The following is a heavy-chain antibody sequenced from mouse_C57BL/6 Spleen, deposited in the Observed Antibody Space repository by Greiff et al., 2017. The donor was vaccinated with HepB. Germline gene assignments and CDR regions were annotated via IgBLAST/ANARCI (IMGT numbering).Heavy chain of an antibody. CDR3: DNSIYDGNSPFDY. CDR1: GFNIKNTY. J-gene: IGHJ2*01. D-gene: IGHD2-1*01. V-gene: IGHV14-3*01. Sequence: EVQLQESVAELVRPGASVKLSCTASGFNIKNTYMHWVKQRPEQGLEWIGRIDPANGNTKYAPKFQGKATLTADTSSNTAYLQLSSLTSEDTAIYYCDNSIYDGNSPFDYWGQGTTLTVSS. CDR2: IDPANGNT.